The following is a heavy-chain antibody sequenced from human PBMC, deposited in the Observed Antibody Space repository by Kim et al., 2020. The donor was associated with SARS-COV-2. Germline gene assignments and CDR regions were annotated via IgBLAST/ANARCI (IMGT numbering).Heavy chain of an antibody. Sequence: SETLSLTCTVSGGSVGSGSYYWSWIRQPPGKGLEWTGYIYYSGSTNYNPSLKSRVTISVDTSKNQFSLKLSSVTAADTAVYYCARDQWVGATSYYYYAMDVWGQGTTVTVS. J-gene: IGHJ6*02. V-gene: IGHV4-61*01. CDR3: ARDQWVGATSYYYYAMDV. D-gene: IGHD1-26*01. CDR2: IYYSGST. CDR1: GGSVGSGSYY.